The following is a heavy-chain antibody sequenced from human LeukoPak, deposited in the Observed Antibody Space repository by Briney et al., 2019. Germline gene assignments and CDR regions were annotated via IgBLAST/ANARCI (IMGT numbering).Heavy chain of an antibody. V-gene: IGHV4-59*12. CDR1: DDSITMYY. CDR3: ARKKWLRSPTFDY. D-gene: IGHD5-12*01. Sequence: SETLSLTCTVSDDSITMYYWTWIRQPPGKGLEWIGYVDHTGSTNFNPSLNGRVSISRDTSKNQFSLKLSSVTAADTAVYYCARKKWLRSPTFDYWGQGTLVTVSS. J-gene: IGHJ4*02. CDR2: VDHTGST.